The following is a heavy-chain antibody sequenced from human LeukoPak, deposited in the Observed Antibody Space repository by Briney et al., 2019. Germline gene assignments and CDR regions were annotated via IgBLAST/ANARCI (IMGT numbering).Heavy chain of an antibody. J-gene: IGHJ4*02. Sequence: GASVKVSCKASGYTFTVYYMHWVRQAPGQGLEWMGWINPNSGGTNYAQKFQGRVTMTRDTSISTAYMELSRLRSDDTAVYYCAGEGDSSSDGPFDYWGQGTLVTVSS. D-gene: IGHD6-13*01. CDR3: AGEGDSSSDGPFDY. CDR2: INPNSGGT. CDR1: GYTFTVYY. V-gene: IGHV1-2*02.